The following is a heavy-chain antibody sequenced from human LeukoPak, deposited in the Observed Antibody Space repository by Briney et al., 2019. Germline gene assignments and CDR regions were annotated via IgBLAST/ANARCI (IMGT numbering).Heavy chain of an antibody. CDR3: DRGGCSGTRCYFFAY. J-gene: IGHJ4*02. D-gene: IGHD2-2*01. Sequence: PGDSLRLSCAASRFTFTSYAMTWVRQAPGHRLEWFSAIRGSGGSTYYADSVTGRSTISRANAKTSLYLQLNSLRVEATDVYYCDRGGCSGTRCYFFAYWGQGTLVTVSS. V-gene: IGHV3-23*01. CDR2: IRGSGGST. CDR1: RFTFTSYA.